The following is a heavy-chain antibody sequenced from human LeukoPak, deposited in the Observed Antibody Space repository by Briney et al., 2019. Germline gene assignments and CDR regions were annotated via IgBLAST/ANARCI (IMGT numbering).Heavy chain of an antibody. D-gene: IGHD6-19*01. CDR2: IYGGGST. J-gene: IGHJ4*02. Sequence: GGSLRLSCAASGFTVSSNYMSWVRQAPGKGLEWVSVIYGGGSTYYADSVKGRFTISRDNSKNTLYLQMNSLRAEDTAVYYCASSIAVAGTLDYWGQGTLVTVSS. CDR3: ASSIAVAGTLDY. CDR1: GFTVSSNY. V-gene: IGHV3-53*01.